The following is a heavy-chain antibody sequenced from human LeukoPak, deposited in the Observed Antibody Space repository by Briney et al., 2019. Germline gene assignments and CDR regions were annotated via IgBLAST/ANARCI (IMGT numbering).Heavy chain of an antibody. CDR2: ISSSSSYI. Sequence: KPGGSLRLSCAASGFTFSSYSMNWVRQAPGKGLEWVSSISSSSSYIYYADSVKGRFTISRDNAKNSLYLQMNSLRAEDTAVYYCAREKDEWELLRWFDPWGQGTLVTVSS. CDR1: GFTFSSYS. D-gene: IGHD1-26*01. CDR3: AREKDEWELLRWFDP. V-gene: IGHV3-21*01. J-gene: IGHJ5*02.